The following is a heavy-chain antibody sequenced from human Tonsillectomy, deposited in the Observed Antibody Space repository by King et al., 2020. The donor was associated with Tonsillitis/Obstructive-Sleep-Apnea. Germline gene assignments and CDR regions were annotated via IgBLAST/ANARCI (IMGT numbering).Heavy chain of an antibody. J-gene: IGHJ3*02. V-gene: IGHV4-59*01. D-gene: IGHD2-8*01. CDR1: GGSIRSYY. CDR2: IYYRGST. CDR3: ARDMVLEAGGDAFDI. Sequence: QLQESGPGLVKPSETLSLTCTVSGGSIRSYYWSWIRQPPGKGLEWIGYIYYRGSTNYNPSLKSRVTISEDTSKNQFSLKLSSVTAADTAVYYCARDMVLEAGGDAFDIWGQGTMVTVSS.